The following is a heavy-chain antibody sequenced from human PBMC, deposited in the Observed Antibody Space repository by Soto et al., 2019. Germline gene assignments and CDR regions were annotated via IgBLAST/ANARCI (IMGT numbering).Heavy chain of an antibody. CDR1: GGSISSYY. CDR2: IYYSGST. Sequence: SQTLSLTCTVSGGSISSYYWSWIRQPPGKGLEWIGYIYYSGSTNYNPSLKSRVTISVDTSKNQFSLKLSSVTAADTAVYYCARDRSVEYSGYDYFNIPMVGNWFDPWGQGTLVTVSS. V-gene: IGHV4-59*01. CDR3: ARDRSVEYSGYDYFNIPMVGNWFDP. J-gene: IGHJ5*02. D-gene: IGHD5-12*01.